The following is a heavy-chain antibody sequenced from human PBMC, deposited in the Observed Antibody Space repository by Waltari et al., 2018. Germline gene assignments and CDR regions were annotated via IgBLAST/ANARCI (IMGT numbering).Heavy chain of an antibody. CDR3: XRTDEGMDYFDY. CDR2: IRTRAYGGTR. CDR1: XFRFGDYA. J-gene: IGHJ4*02. D-gene: IGHD3-10*01. V-gene: IGHV3-49*04. Sequence: EVQLVESGGGLIQPGRSLRLSCTSSXFRFGDYAMSWVRQAPGKGLEWISFIRTRAYGGTREYAASVKGRFTISRDDSKSVAYLQMDSLKTEDTALYYCXRTDEGMDYFDYWGQGSLVTXSS.